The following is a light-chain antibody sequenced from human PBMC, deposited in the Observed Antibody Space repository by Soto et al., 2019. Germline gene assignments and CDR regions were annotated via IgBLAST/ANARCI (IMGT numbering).Light chain of an antibody. V-gene: IGKV2-30*01. CDR2: RVS. Sequence: DVVVTQTPLSLPVTLGQPASISCRSSQDLLYSDGSTYLSWFQQRPGQSPRRLIYRVSNRDSGVPDRVNGSASGTDCTLKSSRVEAEDVGVYYCMQVTHSPDTFGQGTKLAI. CDR1: QDLLYSDGSTY. J-gene: IGKJ2*01. CDR3: MQVTHSPDT.